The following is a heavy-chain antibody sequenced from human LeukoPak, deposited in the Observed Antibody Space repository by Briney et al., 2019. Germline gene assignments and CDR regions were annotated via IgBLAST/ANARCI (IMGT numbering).Heavy chain of an antibody. CDR1: AFTFSSYA. CDR2: ISYGGSNK. Sequence: GRSLRLSCAASAFTFSSYAMHWVRQAPGKGLEWVAVISYGGSNKNYADSVKGRFTISRDNSKNTLYLQMNSLRAEDTAVYYCAKDRLGATYPDAFDIWGQGTMVTVSS. J-gene: IGHJ3*02. D-gene: IGHD1-26*01. V-gene: IGHV3-30*04. CDR3: AKDRLGATYPDAFDI.